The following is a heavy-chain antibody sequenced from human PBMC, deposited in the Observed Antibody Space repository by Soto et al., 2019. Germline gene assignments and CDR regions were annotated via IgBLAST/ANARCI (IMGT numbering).Heavy chain of an antibody. D-gene: IGHD4-17*01. CDR3: ARVGYGDHLFDY. CDR2: INHSGST. J-gene: IGHJ4*02. Sequence: SETLSLTCAVYGESFSGYYWSWIRQPPGKGLEWIGEINHSGSTNYNPSLKSRVTISVDTSKNQFSLKLSSVTAADTAVYYCARVGYGDHLFDYWGQGTLVTVSS. CDR1: GESFSGYY. V-gene: IGHV4-34*01.